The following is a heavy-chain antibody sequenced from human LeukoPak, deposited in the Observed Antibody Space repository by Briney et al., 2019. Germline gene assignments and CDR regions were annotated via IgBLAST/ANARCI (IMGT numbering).Heavy chain of an antibody. J-gene: IGHJ4*02. Sequence: SETLSLTCTVSGGSISSYYWSWIRQPPGKGLEWIGEINHSGSTNYNPSLKSRVTISVDTSKNQFSLKLSSVTAADTAVYYCARGLLRYFDWLQGVYYFDYWGQGTLVTVSS. CDR1: GGSISSYY. D-gene: IGHD3-9*01. CDR2: INHSGST. V-gene: IGHV4-34*01. CDR3: ARGLLRYFDWLQGVYYFDY.